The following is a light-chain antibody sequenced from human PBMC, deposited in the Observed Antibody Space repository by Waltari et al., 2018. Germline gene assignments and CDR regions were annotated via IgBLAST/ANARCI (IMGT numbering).Light chain of an antibody. CDR2: GAF. CDR1: ESISTS. J-gene: IGKJ2*03. Sequence: EIVMTQSPATLSVSPGERATVFCRASESISTSVAWYQQKPGQAPRLLIYGAFTRAPGVPLRFSAGGSGTEFTLSITGLQSEDFAIYFCQQYNNWPPVSFGQGTKVEIK. V-gene: IGKV3-15*01. CDR3: QQYNNWPPVS.